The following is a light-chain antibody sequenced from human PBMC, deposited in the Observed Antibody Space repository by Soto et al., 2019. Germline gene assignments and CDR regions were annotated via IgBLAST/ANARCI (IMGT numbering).Light chain of an antibody. CDR3: AAWDDSQSAYVV. CDR1: SSNSGSNY. CDR2: RNN. V-gene: IGLV1-47*01. J-gene: IGLJ2*01. Sequence: QSVLTQPPSASGTPGQRVSISCSGSSSNSGSNYVYWYQQLPGTAPKLLIYRNNQRPSGVPDRFSGSKSGTSASLAISGLRSEDEADYYCAAWDDSQSAYVVFGGGTKLTVL.